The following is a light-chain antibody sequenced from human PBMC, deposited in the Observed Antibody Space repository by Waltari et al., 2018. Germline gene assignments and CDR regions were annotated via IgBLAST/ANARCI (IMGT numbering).Light chain of an antibody. CDR3: QQSYTTAYT. V-gene: IGKV1-39*01. J-gene: IGKJ2*01. Sequence: IQMTQSPSSLSASVGDRVTITCRASQSISSSYNWYQQIPGKAPKLLIYVAYTLQSGVPSRFSGSGSGTDFSLTITSLQPEDFATYYCQQSYTTAYTFGQGTKLEIK. CDR1: QSISSS. CDR2: VAY.